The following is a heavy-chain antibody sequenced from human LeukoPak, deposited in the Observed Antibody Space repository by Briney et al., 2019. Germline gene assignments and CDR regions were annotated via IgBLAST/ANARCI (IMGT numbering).Heavy chain of an antibody. V-gene: IGHV3-30*18. Sequence: PGGSLRLSCAASGFTSSTYGMSWVRQAPGKGLEWVAIISDDGSNEYYADSVKGRFTISTDNSKNTLYLQMNSLRAEDTAVYYCAKGDVFVHGSGSLGWGPYFDCWGQGTLVTVSS. CDR2: ISDDGSNE. CDR1: GFTSSTYG. CDR3: AKGDVFVHGSGSLGWGPYFDC. J-gene: IGHJ4*02. D-gene: IGHD3-10*01.